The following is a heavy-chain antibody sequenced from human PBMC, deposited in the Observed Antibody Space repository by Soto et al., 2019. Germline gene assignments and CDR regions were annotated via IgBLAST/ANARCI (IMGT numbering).Heavy chain of an antibody. CDR3: ARIRRGSSSWYDY. CDR1: GFSLSNSRMG. D-gene: IGHD6-13*01. V-gene: IGHV2-26*01. J-gene: IGHJ4*02. CDR2: IFSNDEK. Sequence: QVTLKESGPVLVKPTETLTLTCTVSGFSLSNSRMGVSWIRQPPGKALEWLAHIFSNDEKSYSTSLKSRLTISKDTSKSQVVLTRPNMDPVDTSTYSCARIRRGSSSWYDYWGQGTLVTVSS.